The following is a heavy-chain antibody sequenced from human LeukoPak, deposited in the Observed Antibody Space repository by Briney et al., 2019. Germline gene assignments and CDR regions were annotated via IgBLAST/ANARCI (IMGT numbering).Heavy chain of an antibody. J-gene: IGHJ6*03. Sequence: ASVKVSCKASGYTFTSYYMHWVRQAPGQGLEWMGWINPNSGGTNYAQKFQGRVTMARDTSISTAYMELSRLRSDDTAVYYCARVAAAGTSYYYYYMDVWGKGTTVTVSS. CDR1: GYTFTSYY. V-gene: IGHV1-2*02. CDR3: ARVAAAGTSYYYYYMDV. D-gene: IGHD6-13*01. CDR2: INPNSGGT.